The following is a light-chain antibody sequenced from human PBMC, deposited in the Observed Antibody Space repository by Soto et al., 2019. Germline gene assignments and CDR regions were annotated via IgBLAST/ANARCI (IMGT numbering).Light chain of an antibody. J-gene: IGLJ1*01. CDR3: SSYGGNNNYV. Sequence: QSVLTQPPSTSGSPGQSVTISCTGTSSDVGGHNYVSWYQQHPGKAPKLMIYEVTERPSGVPDRFSGSKSANTASLTVSGLRAEDEADYYCSSYGGNNNYVFGTGTKVTVL. V-gene: IGLV2-8*01. CDR1: SSDVGGHNY. CDR2: EVT.